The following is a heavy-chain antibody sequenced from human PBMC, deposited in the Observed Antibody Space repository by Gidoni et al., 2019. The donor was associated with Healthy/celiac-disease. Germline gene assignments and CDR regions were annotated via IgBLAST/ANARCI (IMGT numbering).Heavy chain of an antibody. D-gene: IGHD3-22*01. V-gene: IGHV4-34*01. J-gene: IGHJ3*02. CDR2: INHSGST. CDR1: GGSFSGYY. Sequence: QVQLQQWGAGLLKPSETLSLTCAVYGGSFSGYYWSWIRQPPGKGLEWMGEINHSGSTNYNPSLKSRVTISVDTSKNQFSLKLSSVTAADTAVYYCARGARNYYDSSGYYYLGAFDIWGQGTMVTVSS. CDR3: ARGARNYYDSSGYYYLGAFDI.